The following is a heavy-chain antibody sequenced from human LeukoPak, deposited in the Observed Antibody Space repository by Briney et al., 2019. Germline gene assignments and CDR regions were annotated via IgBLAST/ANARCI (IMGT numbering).Heavy chain of an antibody. J-gene: IGHJ3*02. CDR2: ISGSGGST. CDR3: AKAVVADSGRLGRI. CDR1: RFTFSSYA. Sequence: GGSLRLSCAASRFTFSSYAMSWVRQAPGKGLEWVSAISGSGGSTYYADSVKGRFTISRDNSKNTLYLQMNSLRAEDTALYYCAKAVVADSGRLGRIWGQGTMVTVSS. D-gene: IGHD2-15*01. V-gene: IGHV3-23*01.